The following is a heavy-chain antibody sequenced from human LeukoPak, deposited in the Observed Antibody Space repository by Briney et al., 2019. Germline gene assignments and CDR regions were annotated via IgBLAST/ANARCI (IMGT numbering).Heavy chain of an antibody. V-gene: IGHV1-69*04. CDR1: GGTFSSYA. J-gene: IGHJ5*02. CDR2: IIPILGIA. CDR3: ARVESPYSSGWYDNWFDP. Sequence: SVKVSCKASGGTFSSYAISWVRQAPGQGLGSMGRIIPILGIANYAQKLQGRVTMTTDTSTSTAYMELRSLRSDDTAVYYCARVESPYSSGWYDNWFDPWGQGTLVTVSS. D-gene: IGHD6-19*01.